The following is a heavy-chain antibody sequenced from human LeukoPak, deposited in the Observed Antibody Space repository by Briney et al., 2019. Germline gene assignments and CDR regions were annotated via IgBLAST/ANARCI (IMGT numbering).Heavy chain of an antibody. CDR3: ARDPGIVVVPAAIQSGMDV. CDR2: IIPIFGTA. V-gene: IGHV1-69*13. CDR1: GGTFSIYA. Sequence: SVKVSFTASGGTFSIYAISWVRQAPGQGLEWMGGIIPIFGTANYAQKFQGRVTITADESTSTAYMELSSLRSEDTAVYYCARDPGIVVVPAAIQSGMDVWGQGTTVTVSS. J-gene: IGHJ6*02. D-gene: IGHD2-2*01.